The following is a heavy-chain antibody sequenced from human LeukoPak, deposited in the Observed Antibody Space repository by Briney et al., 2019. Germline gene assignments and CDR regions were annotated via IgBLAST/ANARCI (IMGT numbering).Heavy chain of an antibody. V-gene: IGHV1-2*02. Sequence: ASVKVSCKASGYTFTGYYMHWVRQAPGQGLEWMGWINPNSGGTNYAQKFRGRVTMTRDTSISTAYMELSRLRSDDTAVYYCARVNGVDSDAFDIWGQGTMVTVSS. J-gene: IGHJ3*02. CDR3: ARVNGVDSDAFDI. CDR1: GYTFTGYY. CDR2: INPNSGGT. D-gene: IGHD5-12*01.